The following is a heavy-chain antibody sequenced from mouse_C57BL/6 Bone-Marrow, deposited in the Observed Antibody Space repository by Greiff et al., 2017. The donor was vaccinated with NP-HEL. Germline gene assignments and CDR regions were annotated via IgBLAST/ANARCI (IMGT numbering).Heavy chain of an antibody. Sequence: EVQVVESGEGLVKPGGSLKLSCAASGFTFSSYAMSWVRQTPEKRLEWVAYISSGGDYIYYADTVKGRFTISRDNARNTLYLQMSSLKSEDTAMYYCTRGANWDEGWYFDVWGTGTTVTVSS. V-gene: IGHV5-9-1*02. CDR3: TRGANWDEGWYFDV. CDR1: GFTFSSYA. D-gene: IGHD4-1*01. J-gene: IGHJ1*03. CDR2: ISSGGDYI.